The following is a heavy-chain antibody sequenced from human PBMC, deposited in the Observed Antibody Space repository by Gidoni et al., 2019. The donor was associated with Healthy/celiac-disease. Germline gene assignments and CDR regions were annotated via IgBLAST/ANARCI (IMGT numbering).Heavy chain of an antibody. Sequence: QVQLVQSGAEVKKPGSSVKVSCKASGGTFSSYAISWVRQAPGQGLEWMGGIIPIFGTANYAQKFQGRVTITADESTSTAYMELSSLRSEDTAVYYCATVLLKDIVVVPAAIGWFDPWGQGTLVTVSS. CDR1: GGTFSSYA. J-gene: IGHJ5*02. CDR3: ATVLLKDIVVVPAAIGWFDP. V-gene: IGHV1-69*01. CDR2: IIPIFGTA. D-gene: IGHD2-2*01.